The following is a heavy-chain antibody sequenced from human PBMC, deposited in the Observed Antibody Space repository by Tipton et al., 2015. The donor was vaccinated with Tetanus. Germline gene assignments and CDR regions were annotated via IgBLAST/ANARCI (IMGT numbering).Heavy chain of an antibody. CDR3: ARIYDFWSGYYSDH. J-gene: IGHJ4*02. CDR2: AYYSGST. CDR1: GGSISSSSYY. D-gene: IGHD3-3*01. Sequence: TLSLTCTVSGGSISSSSYYWGWIRQPPGKGLEWIGSAYYSGSTYNNPSLKSRVTISVDTSKNQFSLELSSVTAADTAVYYCARIYDFWSGYYSDHWGQGTLVTVSS. V-gene: IGHV4-39*01.